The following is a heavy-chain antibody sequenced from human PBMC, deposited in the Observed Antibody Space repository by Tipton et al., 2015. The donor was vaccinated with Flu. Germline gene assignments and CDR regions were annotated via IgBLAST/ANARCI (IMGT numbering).Heavy chain of an antibody. CDR2: ISGSGAST. CDR1: GFTFSSYA. V-gene: IGHV3-23*01. Sequence: SLRLSCAASGFTSGFTFSSYAMSWVRQAPGKGLEYVSGISGSGASTYYADSVKGRFTISRDNSKNTLYMQMDSLRVEDTAVYYCAKDDYAGSRKRFDYWGQGTLVTVSS. J-gene: IGHJ4*02. D-gene: IGHD3-16*01. CDR3: AKDDYAGSRKRFDY.